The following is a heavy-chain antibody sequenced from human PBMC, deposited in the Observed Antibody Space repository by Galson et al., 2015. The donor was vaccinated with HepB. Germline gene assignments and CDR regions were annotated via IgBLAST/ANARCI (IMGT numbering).Heavy chain of an antibody. CDR2: ISSSSSYI. D-gene: IGHD6-13*01. J-gene: IGHJ4*02. V-gene: IGHV3-21*01. CDR1: GFTFSSYS. Sequence: SLRLSCAASGFTFSSYSMNWVRQAPGKGLEWVSSISSSSSYIYYADSVKGRFTISRDNAKNSLYLQMNSLRAEDTAVYYCARDSIAAAGYFDYWGQGTLVTVSS. CDR3: ARDSIAAAGYFDY.